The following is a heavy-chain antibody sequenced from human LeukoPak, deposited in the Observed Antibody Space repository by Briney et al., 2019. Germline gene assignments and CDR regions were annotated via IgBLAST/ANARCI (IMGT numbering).Heavy chain of an antibody. CDR2: INPSGGST. CDR1: GYTFTSYY. Sequence: ASVKVSCKASGYTFTSYYMHWVRQAPGQGLEWMGIINPSGGSTSYAQKFQGRVTMTRDMSTSTVYMELSSLRSEDTAVYYCARGKQQLVRRGAIDYWGQGTLVTVSS. D-gene: IGHD6-6*01. J-gene: IGHJ4*02. V-gene: IGHV1-46*01. CDR3: ARGKQQLVRRGAIDY.